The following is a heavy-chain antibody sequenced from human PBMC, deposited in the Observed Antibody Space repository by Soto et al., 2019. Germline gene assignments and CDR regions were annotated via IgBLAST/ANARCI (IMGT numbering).Heavy chain of an antibody. CDR1: GFTFSSYA. CDR3: AKDQYGNYYGSGSSELGYYYYGMDV. J-gene: IGHJ6*02. V-gene: IGHV3-23*01. CDR2: ISGSGGST. Sequence: GGSLRLSCAASGFTFSSYAMSWVRQAPGKGLEWVSAISGSGGSTYYADSVKGRFTISRDNSKNTLYLQMNGLRAEDTAVYYCAKDQYGNYYGSGSSELGYYYYGMDVWGQGTTVTVSS. D-gene: IGHD3-10*01.